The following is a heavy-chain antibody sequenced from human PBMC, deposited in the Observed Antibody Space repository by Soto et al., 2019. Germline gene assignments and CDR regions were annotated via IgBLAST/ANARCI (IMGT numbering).Heavy chain of an antibody. Sequence: QVQLVQSGAEEKKPGASVKLSCKASGYTFTNYAIHWVRQAPGQSLEWMGWINAGKGNTKYSQKFQDRVTITRDTSATTAYMELSSLRSEDTAVYYCAREGAMITFDYWGQGTLVTVSS. CDR2: INAGKGNT. D-gene: IGHD3-22*01. V-gene: IGHV1-3*05. J-gene: IGHJ4*02. CDR3: AREGAMITFDY. CDR1: GYTFTNYA.